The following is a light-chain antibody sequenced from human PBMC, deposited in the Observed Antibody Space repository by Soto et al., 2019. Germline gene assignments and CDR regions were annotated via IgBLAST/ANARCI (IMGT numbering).Light chain of an antibody. CDR2: GAS. CDR1: QSVSSSY. J-gene: IGKJ1*01. Sequence: EIVLTQSPGTLSLSPGERATHSCRASQSVSSSYLAWYQQKPGRAPRLLIYGASSRATGIPDRFSGSGSGTDFTLTISRLEPEDFAVYYCQQYGSSLWTFGQGTKVDIK. CDR3: QQYGSSLWT. V-gene: IGKV3-20*01.